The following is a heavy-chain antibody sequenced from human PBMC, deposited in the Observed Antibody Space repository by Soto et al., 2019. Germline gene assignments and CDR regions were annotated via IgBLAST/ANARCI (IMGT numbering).Heavy chain of an antibody. CDR1: GYTFTSYY. CDR2: INPSGGST. D-gene: IGHD3-10*01. V-gene: IGHV1-46*01. CDR3: AREQRQGSGSYYFDY. J-gene: IGHJ4*02. Sequence: QVQLVQSGAEVKKPGASVKVSCKASGYTFTSYYMHWVRQAPGQGLEWMGIINPSGGSTSYAQKFQGRVTMTRDTSTSTVYMELSSLRSEDTAVYYCAREQRQGSGSYYFDYWGQGTLVTVSS.